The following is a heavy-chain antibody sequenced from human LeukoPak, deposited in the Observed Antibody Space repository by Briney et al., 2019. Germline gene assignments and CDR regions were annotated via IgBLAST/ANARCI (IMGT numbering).Heavy chain of an antibody. CDR3: TTDQRWGYSGYDYGLFDP. V-gene: IGHV3-15*01. CDR1: GFNYSNAW. Sequence: GGSLRLFCAASGFNYSNAWMSGVREAPGGGLEWVGRLIRKTDGGTTDYAAPVKGRFTISRDDSKNTLHLQMNSLKTEDTAVYYCTTDQRWGYSGYDYGLFDPWGQGTLVTVSS. CDR2: LIRKTDGGTT. J-gene: IGHJ5*02. D-gene: IGHD5-12*01.